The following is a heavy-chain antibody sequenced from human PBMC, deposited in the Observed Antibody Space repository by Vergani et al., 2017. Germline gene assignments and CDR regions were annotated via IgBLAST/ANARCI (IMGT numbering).Heavy chain of an antibody. J-gene: IGHJ4*02. CDR3: ARQSGSYYVL. CDR1: GGSISSSSYY. CDR2: IYYSGST. Sequence: QVQLQESGPGLVKPSGTLSLTCTVSGGSISSSSYYWGWIRQPPGKGLEWIGSIYYSGSTYYNPSLKSRVTISVDTSKNQFSLKLSSVTAADTAVYYCARQSGSYYVLWGQGTLVTVSS. D-gene: IGHD1-26*01. V-gene: IGHV4-39*01.